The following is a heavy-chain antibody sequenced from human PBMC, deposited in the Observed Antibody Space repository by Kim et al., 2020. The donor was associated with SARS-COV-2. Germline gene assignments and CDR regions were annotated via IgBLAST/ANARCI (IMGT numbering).Heavy chain of an antibody. J-gene: IGHJ4*02. CDR2: IYYSGST. V-gene: IGHV4-39*01. Sequence: SETLSLTCTVSGGSISSSSYYWGWIRQPPGKGLEWIGSIYYSGSTYYNPSLKSRVTISVDTSKNQFSLKLSSVTAADTAVYYCARLHRILLWFGELEPYCVQGTLLTVSS. CDR3: ARLHRILLWFGELEPY. D-gene: IGHD3-10*01. CDR1: GGSISSSSYY.